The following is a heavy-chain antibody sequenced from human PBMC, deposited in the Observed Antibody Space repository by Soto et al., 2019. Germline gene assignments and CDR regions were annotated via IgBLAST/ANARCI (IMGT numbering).Heavy chain of an antibody. J-gene: IGHJ6*02. V-gene: IGHV5-10-1*01. CDR1: GYSFTSYW. CDR2: IDPSDSYT. Sequence: GESLKIFCKGSGYSFTSYWISWVRQMPGKGLEWMGRIDPSDSYTNYSPSFQGHVTISADKSISTAYLQWSSLKASDTAMYYCATVVPAASIDYYYYYGMDVWGQGTTVTVSS. CDR3: ATVVPAASIDYYYYYGMDV. D-gene: IGHD2-2*01.